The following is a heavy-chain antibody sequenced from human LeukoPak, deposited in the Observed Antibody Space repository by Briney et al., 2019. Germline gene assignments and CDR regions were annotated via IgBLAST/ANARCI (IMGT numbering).Heavy chain of an antibody. Sequence: SETLSLTCTVSGGSISSYYWTWIRQPPGKGLEWIGYIHYSGTSNYNPSLKSRVTMSVDTSKNQFSLNLSSVTAADTAVYYCAMTVGDGYNLEFDYWGQGTLVTVSS. D-gene: IGHD5-24*01. CDR1: GGSISSYY. J-gene: IGHJ4*02. CDR2: IHYSGTS. CDR3: AMTVGDGYNLEFDY. V-gene: IGHV4-59*08.